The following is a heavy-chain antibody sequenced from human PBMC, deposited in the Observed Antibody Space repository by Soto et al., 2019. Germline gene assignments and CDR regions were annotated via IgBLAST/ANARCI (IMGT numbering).Heavy chain of an antibody. CDR1: GYTFTSYA. D-gene: IGHD6-13*01. Sequence: QVQLVQSGAEVKKPGASVKVSCKASGYTFTSYAMHWVRQAPGQRLEWMGWINAGNGNTKYSQKFQGRVTITRDTSASTAYMELSSLRSEDTAVYYCARDGTIAAAGGGSWFDPWGQGTLVTVSS. J-gene: IGHJ5*02. V-gene: IGHV1-3*01. CDR3: ARDGTIAAAGGGSWFDP. CDR2: INAGNGNT.